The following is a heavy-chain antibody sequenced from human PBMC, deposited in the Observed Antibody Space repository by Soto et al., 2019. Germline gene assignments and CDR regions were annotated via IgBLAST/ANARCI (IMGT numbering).Heavy chain of an antibody. V-gene: IGHV3-53*01. CDR2: IYSGGST. J-gene: IGHJ6*02. CDR3: ARDRGIAVAGGYGMDV. CDR1: GFTVSSNY. D-gene: IGHD6-19*01. Sequence: GSLRLSCAASGFTVSSNYMSWVRQAPGKGLEWVSVIYSGGSTYYADSVKGRFTISRDNSKNTLYLQMNSLRAEDTAVYYCARDRGIAVAGGYGMDVWGQGTTVTVSS.